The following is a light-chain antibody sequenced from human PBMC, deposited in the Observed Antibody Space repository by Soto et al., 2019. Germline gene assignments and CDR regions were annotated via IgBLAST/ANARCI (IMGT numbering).Light chain of an antibody. V-gene: IGKV3-20*01. J-gene: IGKJ2*01. CDR1: QSVGSDY. Sequence: EIVLTQSPGTLSLSPGERATLSCRASQSVGSDYLAWYQQKPGQAPRILIFGASGRATGIPDRFSGSGSGTDLTLTISRLEPEDFAVYYCQQYDASPITFGQGTKLEIK. CDR2: GAS. CDR3: QQYDASPIT.